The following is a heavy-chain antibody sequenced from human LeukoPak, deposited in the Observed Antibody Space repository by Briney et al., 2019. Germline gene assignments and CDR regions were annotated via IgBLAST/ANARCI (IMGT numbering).Heavy chain of an antibody. CDR1: GFTFSSYS. D-gene: IGHD4-17*01. Sequence: GGSLRLSCAASGFTFSSYSMNWVRQAPGKGLEWVSYISSSSSTIYYADSVKGRFTISRDNAKNSLYLQMNSLRAEGTAVYYCARGYGDYIFDYWGQGTLVTVSS. J-gene: IGHJ4*02. V-gene: IGHV3-48*04. CDR2: ISSSSSTI. CDR3: ARGYGDYIFDY.